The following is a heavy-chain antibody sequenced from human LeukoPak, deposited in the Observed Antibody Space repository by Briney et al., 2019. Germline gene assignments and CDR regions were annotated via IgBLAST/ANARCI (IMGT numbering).Heavy chain of an antibody. CDR1: GYTFTSYD. Sequence: ASVKVSCTASGYTFTSYDFNWVRQATGQGLEWRGWVNPHSGNTDYAQKFQGRVTMTRNTSINTAYMELRSLRSEDTAVYYCARGDSGSGSPLDYWGQGTLVTVSS. D-gene: IGHD3-10*01. CDR2: VNPHSGNT. CDR3: ARGDSGSGSPLDY. V-gene: IGHV1-8*01. J-gene: IGHJ4*02.